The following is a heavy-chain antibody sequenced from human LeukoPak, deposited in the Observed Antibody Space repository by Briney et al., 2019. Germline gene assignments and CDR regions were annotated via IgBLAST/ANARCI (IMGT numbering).Heavy chain of an antibody. CDR2: ISSSSSNI. D-gene: IGHD2-2*01. Sequence: GGSLRLSCAASGFTFSTYTMNWVRQAPGKGLEWVLSISSSSSNIYYADSVKGRFTISRDNAMNSVYLQMNSLRVEDTAVYYCARGYQRPDYWGQGTLITVSS. V-gene: IGHV3-21*01. CDR1: GFTFSTYT. CDR3: ARGYQRPDY. J-gene: IGHJ4*02.